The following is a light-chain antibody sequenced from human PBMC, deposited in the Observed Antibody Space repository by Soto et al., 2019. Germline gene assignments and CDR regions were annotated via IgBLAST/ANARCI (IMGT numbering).Light chain of an antibody. CDR3: QQLFDSPIT. V-gene: IGKV1-9*01. J-gene: IGKJ5*01. Sequence: DIQLTQSPSFLSPSIGASVTITCRASQVISTSLAWYQVKKGKGHKLLIYAASTLESGVPSRFSATVSGTECSITITSLQPEDCETYDCQQLFDSPITFGQGTRLEIK. CDR2: AAS. CDR1: QVISTS.